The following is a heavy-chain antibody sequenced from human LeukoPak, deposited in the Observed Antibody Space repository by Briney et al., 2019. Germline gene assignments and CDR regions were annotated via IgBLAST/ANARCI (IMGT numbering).Heavy chain of an antibody. CDR3: ARANYDFWSGYYTDYYYFAY. V-gene: IGHV1-18*01. Sequence: ASEKVSCKASGYTFTSYGISWVRQAPGQGLERMGWISAYNGNTNYAQKLQGRVTMTTDTSTSTAYMELRSLRSDDTAVYYRARANYDFWSGYYTDYYYFAYWGQGTLVTVSS. CDR1: GYTFTSYG. J-gene: IGHJ4*02. CDR2: ISAYNGNT. D-gene: IGHD3-3*01.